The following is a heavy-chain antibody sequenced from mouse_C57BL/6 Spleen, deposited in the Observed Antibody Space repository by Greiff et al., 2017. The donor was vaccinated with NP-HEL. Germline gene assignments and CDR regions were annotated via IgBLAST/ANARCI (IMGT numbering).Heavy chain of an antibody. J-gene: IGHJ2*01. D-gene: IGHD2-1*01. CDR3: TTEDYGNYPFDY. Sequence: VQLQQSGAELVRPGASVKLSCTASGFNIKDYYMHWVKQRPEQGLEWIGRIDPEDGDTEYAPKFQGKATLTADTSSNTAYLQLSSLTSEDTAVYYCTTEDYGNYPFDYWGQGTTLTVSS. CDR1: GFNIKDYY. V-gene: IGHV14-1*01. CDR2: IDPEDGDT.